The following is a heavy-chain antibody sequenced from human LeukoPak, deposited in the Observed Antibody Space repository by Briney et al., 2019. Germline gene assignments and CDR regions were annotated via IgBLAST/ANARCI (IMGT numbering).Heavy chain of an antibody. CDR1: GYTFTGYY. D-gene: IGHD1/OR15-1a*01. CDR2: INPNSGGT. J-gene: IGHJ4*02. V-gene: IGHV1-2*02. CDR3: ARVMNREGTNY. Sequence: ASVKVSCKASGYTFTGYYMHWVRQVPGQGLEWMGWINPNSGGTKYAQKFQGRVTMTRDTSISTAYMELNRLRSDDTAVYYCARVMNREGTNYWCQGTLVTVSS.